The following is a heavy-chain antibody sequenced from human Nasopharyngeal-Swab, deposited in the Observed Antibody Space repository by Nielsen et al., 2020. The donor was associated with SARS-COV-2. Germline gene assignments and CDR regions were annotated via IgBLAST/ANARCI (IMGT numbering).Heavy chain of an antibody. D-gene: IGHD6-13*01. CDR1: GGSISSSSYY. Sequence: SETLSLTCTVSGGSISSSSYYWGWTRQPPGKGLEWIGSIYYSGSTYYNPSLKSRVTISVDTSKHQFSLKLSSVTAADTAVYYCARHRYSSSWSWYFDYWGQGTLVTVSS. CDR2: IYYSGST. J-gene: IGHJ4*02. CDR3: ARHRYSSSWSWYFDY. V-gene: IGHV4-39*01.